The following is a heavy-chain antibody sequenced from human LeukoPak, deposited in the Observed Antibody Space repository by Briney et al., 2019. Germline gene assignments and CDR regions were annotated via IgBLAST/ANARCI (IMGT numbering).Heavy chain of an antibody. J-gene: IGHJ4*02. D-gene: IGHD3-10*01. Sequence: ASVKVSCKASGGTFSSYAISWVRQAPGQGLEWMGGIIPIFGTANYAQKFQGRVTITTDESTSTAYMELSSLRSEDTAVYYCAREAGSGSFVLDYWGQGTLVTVSS. V-gene: IGHV1-69*05. CDR2: IIPIFGTA. CDR1: GGTFSSYA. CDR3: AREAGSGSFVLDY.